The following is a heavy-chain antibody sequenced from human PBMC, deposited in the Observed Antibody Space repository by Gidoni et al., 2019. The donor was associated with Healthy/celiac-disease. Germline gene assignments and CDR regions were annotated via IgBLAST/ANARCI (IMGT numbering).Heavy chain of an antibody. CDR3: AKDSARYFDL. J-gene: IGHJ2*01. V-gene: IGHV3-30*18. Sequence: VQLVESGGGVVQPGRSLIPPCPPPGFTCSGYGMHWVRPAPGKGLEWVAVIAYDGSNKYYADTVKGRFTISRDNSKNTLYLQMNSLRAEDTAVYYCAKDSARYFDLGGRGTLVTVSS. CDR1: GFTCSGYG. CDR2: IAYDGSNK.